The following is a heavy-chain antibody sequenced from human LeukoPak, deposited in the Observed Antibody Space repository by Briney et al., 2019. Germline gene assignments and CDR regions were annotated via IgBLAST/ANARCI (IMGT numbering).Heavy chain of an antibody. D-gene: IGHD5-24*01. Sequence: SETLSLTCAVYGGSFSDYWRTWIRQSPGKGLEWIGEVNHSGRTNYNPSLKSRVSISVDTSKNQFSLKLTSVTAADTAVYYCARHPSGRMWLQQGGWFDPWGQGTLVTVSS. CDR3: ARHPSGRMWLQQGGWFDP. CDR2: VNHSGRT. V-gene: IGHV4-34*01. J-gene: IGHJ5*02. CDR1: GGSFSDYW.